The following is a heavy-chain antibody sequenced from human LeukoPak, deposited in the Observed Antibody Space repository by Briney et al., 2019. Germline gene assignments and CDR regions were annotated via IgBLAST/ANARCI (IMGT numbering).Heavy chain of an antibody. V-gene: IGHV3-74*01. D-gene: IGHD3-3*01. CDR3: ASGPRSANFLAGDY. CDR1: GFTFSSHW. Sequence: PGGSLRLSCAASGFTFSSHWMHWVRQVPGKGLVWASRINGDGGGTTYADSVKGRFTISRDNTKNTLYLQMNSLRAEDTAVYYCASGPRSANFLAGDYWGQGPLVSVSS. CDR2: INGDGGGT. J-gene: IGHJ4*02.